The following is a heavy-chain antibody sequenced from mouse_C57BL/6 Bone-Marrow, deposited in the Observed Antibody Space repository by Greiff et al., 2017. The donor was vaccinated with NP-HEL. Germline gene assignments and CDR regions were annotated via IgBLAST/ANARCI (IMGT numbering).Heavy chain of an antibody. J-gene: IGHJ2*01. CDR2: ISSGSSTI. V-gene: IGHV5-17*01. CDR3: ARHSNSYFDY. Sequence: EVKLVESGGGLVKPGGSLKLSCAASGFTFSDYGMHWVRQAPEKGLEWVAYISSGSSTIYYADTVKGRFTISRDNAKNTLFLQMTSLRSEDTAMYYCARHSNSYFDYWGQGTTLTVSS. D-gene: IGHD2-5*01. CDR1: GFTFSDYG.